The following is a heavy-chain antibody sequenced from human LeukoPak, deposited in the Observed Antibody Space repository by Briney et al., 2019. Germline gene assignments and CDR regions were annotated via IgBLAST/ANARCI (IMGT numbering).Heavy chain of an antibody. CDR3: ARQGGYKSPFDY. CDR1: GGSLSSYY. J-gene: IGHJ4*02. V-gene: IGHV4-59*08. D-gene: IGHD5-18*01. Sequence: SETLSLTCTVSGGSLSSYYWSWIRQPPGKGLEWIGYISYSGSTNYNLSLKSRLTISVDTSKNQFSLNLSSVTAADTAVYYCARQGGYKSPFDYWGQGTLVTVSS. CDR2: ISYSGST.